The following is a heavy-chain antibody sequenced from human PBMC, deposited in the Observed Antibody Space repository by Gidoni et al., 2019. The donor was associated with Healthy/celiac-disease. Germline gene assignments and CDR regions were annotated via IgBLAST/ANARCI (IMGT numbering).Heavy chain of an antibody. CDR1: GFSLSNARMG. J-gene: IGHJ6*02. V-gene: IGHV2-26*01. Sequence: QVTLKESVPVLVTPTETLTLPFTVSGFSLSNARMGVSWIRQPPGKALEWLAHIFANDEKSYSTSLKSRLTISKDTSKSQVVLTMTNMDPVDTATYYCARQIGGYSYGYDIYYYYGMDVWGQGTTVTVSS. CDR3: ARQIGGYSYGYDIYYYYGMDV. D-gene: IGHD5-18*01. CDR2: IFANDEK.